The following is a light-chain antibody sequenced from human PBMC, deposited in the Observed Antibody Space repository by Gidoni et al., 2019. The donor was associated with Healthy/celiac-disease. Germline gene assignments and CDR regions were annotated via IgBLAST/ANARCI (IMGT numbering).Light chain of an antibody. CDR2: GAS. CDR3: QQYGSSPLT. Sequence: EIVLTQSPGTMSLSPGERATLACRASQSVSSSYLAWYQQKPGQAPRLLIYGASSRATGIPDRFSGSGSGTDFTLTISRLEPEDFAVYYCQQYGSSPLTFGGXPKVEIK. CDR1: QSVSSSY. V-gene: IGKV3-20*01. J-gene: IGKJ4*01.